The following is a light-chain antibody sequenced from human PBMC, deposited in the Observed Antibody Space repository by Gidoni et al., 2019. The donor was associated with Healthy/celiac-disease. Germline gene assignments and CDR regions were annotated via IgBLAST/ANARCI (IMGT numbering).Light chain of an antibody. CDR2: NVS. CDR1: QSLVYSDGNTY. CDR3: MQGTHWPIT. V-gene: IGKV2-30*01. Sequence: DVVMTQSPLSLPVTLGQPASISCRSSQSLVYSDGNTYLNCFQQRPGQSPRRLIYNVSNRDSGVPDRFSGSGSGTDFTLKISRVEAEDVGVYYCMQGTHWPITFGQGTRLEIK. J-gene: IGKJ5*01.